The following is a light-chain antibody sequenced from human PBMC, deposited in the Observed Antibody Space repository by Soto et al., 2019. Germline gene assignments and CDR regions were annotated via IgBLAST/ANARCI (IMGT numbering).Light chain of an antibody. CDR1: QTISSW. CDR3: QHYGGMWA. Sequence: DIQMTQSPSTLPASVGDRVTITCRASQTISSWLAWYQQKPGKAPDLLIYDASRLAGGVPSRFSGSESGTEFTLTIGSLQPDDFASYWCQHYGGMWAFGQGTKLEIK. CDR2: DAS. J-gene: IGKJ1*01. V-gene: IGKV1-5*01.